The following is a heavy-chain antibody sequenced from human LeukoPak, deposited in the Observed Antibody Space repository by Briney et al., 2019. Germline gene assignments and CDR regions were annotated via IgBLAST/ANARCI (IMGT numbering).Heavy chain of an antibody. V-gene: IGHV4-59*01. J-gene: IGHJ4*02. Sequence: SETLSLTCTVSGGSISSYYWSWIRQPPGKGLEWIGYIYYSGSTNYNPSLKSRVTISVDTSKNQFSLKLSSVTAADTAVYYCARAGYNWKLVDYWGQGTLVTVSS. CDR1: GGSISSYY. CDR3: ARAGYNWKLVDY. CDR2: IYYSGST. D-gene: IGHD1-20*01.